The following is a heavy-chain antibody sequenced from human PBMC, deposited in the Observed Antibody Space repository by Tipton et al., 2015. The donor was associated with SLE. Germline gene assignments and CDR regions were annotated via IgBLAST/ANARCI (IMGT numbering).Heavy chain of an antibody. Sequence: SLRLSCAASGFRFSTFGMHWVRQAPGKGLEWVAFTRNDGNVKNYADSVRGRFTLSRDNFRKTLVLQMNSLRPEDTAVYYCATLSGRDMWGQGTMVTVPS. CDR1: GFRFSTFG. J-gene: IGHJ3*01. CDR3: ATLSGRDM. D-gene: IGHD6-19*01. CDR2: TRNDGNVK. V-gene: IGHV3-30*02.